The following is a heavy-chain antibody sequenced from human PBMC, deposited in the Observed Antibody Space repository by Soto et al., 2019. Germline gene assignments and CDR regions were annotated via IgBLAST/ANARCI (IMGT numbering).Heavy chain of an antibody. Sequence: QVRLEQSGPEVKKTGASVKVSCKASGYTFTSYGISWVRQAPGQGLEWMGWINIYSGDANYAQSFQDRLTMTRDTSTNTVYIEMRTLRSDDTAVYYCARALYSYDNSGLAYWGQGTLVTVSS. D-gene: IGHD3-22*01. J-gene: IGHJ4*02. CDR2: INIYSGDA. V-gene: IGHV1-18*01. CDR3: ARALYSYDNSGLAY. CDR1: GYTFTSYG.